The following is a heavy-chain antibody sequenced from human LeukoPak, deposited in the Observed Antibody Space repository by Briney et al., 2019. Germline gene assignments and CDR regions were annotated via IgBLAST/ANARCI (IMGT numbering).Heavy chain of an antibody. CDR1: GFTFSSYG. CDR3: AREYYGSGSNYMDV. D-gene: IGHD3-10*01. J-gene: IGHJ6*03. V-gene: IGHV3-33*01. Sequence: PGGSLRLSCATSGFTFSSYGMHWVRQAPGKGLEWVAVIWYDGTNKNYGDSVKGRFIISRDNSKNTVYLQMNSLRAEDAGVYYCAREYYGSGSNYMDVWGKGTTVTVSS. CDR2: IWYDGTNK.